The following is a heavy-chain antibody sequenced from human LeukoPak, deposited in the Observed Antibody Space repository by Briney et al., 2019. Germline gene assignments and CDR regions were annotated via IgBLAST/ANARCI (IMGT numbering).Heavy chain of an antibody. CDR2: IKSKTDGETT. D-gene: IGHD3-10*01. CDR3: TTDLGTYYHGSQRLIPIDY. V-gene: IGHV3-15*01. CDR1: GFTFTNAW. J-gene: IGHJ4*02. Sequence: GGSLRLSCADSGFTFTNAWMSWVRQVPGKGLEWIGRIKSKTDGETTNYAEPVRGRFTISRDDSKSAVYLQMNSLKIEDTAVYYCTTDLGTYYHGSQRLIPIDYWGQGTLVTVSS.